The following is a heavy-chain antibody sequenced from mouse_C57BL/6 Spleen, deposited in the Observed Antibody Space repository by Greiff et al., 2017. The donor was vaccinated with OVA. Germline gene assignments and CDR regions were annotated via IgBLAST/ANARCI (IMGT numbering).Heavy chain of an antibody. Sequence: VQLQQPGAELVMPGASVKLSCKASGYTFTSYWMHWVKQRPGQGLEWIGEIDPSDSYTNYNQKFKGKSTLTVDKSSSTAYMQLSSLTSEDSAVYYCATLNSSGYGDYWGQGTTLTVSS. D-gene: IGHD3-2*02. V-gene: IGHV1-69*01. J-gene: IGHJ2*01. CDR1: GYTFTSYW. CDR3: ATLNSSGYGDY. CDR2: IDPSDSYT.